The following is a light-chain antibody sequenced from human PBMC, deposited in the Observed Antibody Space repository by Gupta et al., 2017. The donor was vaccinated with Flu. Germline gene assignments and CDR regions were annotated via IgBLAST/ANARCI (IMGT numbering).Light chain of an antibody. CDR3: QQDHSCPST. V-gene: IGKV1-8*01. CDR1: QGISSY. CDR2: AAS. Sequence: AIRMTQSPSSFSASTGDRVTITCRASQGISSYLAWYQQKPGKAPKLLIYAASTRQSGVPSRFSGSGSGTDFTLTISCLQSEDFATYYCQQDHSCPSTFGQGTKVEI. J-gene: IGKJ1*01.